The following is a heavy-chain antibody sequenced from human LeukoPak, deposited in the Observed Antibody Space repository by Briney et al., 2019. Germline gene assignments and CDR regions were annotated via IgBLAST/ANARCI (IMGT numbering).Heavy chain of an antibody. J-gene: IGHJ4*02. D-gene: IGHD5-18*01. CDR3: ARDVDTAMPYGY. CDR2: MNPNSGNT. Sequence: GASVKVSCKASGYTFTSYGISWVRQATGQGLEWMGWMNPNSGNTGYAQKFQGRVTITRNTSISTAYMELSSLRSEDTAVYYCARDVDTAMPYGYWGQGTLVTVSS. V-gene: IGHV1-8*03. CDR1: GYTFTSYG.